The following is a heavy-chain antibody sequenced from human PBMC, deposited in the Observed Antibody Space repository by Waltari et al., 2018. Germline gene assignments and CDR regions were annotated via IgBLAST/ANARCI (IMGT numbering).Heavy chain of an antibody. CDR1: GFTFIRDA. CDR2: ISGRDGRT. Sequence: EVQLVESVGGLVQPGGSLRLSCAASGFTFIRDAMSWVRQAPGRGLEWVSSISGRDGRTNYADSAKGRFTISRDNVKNTLFLQMNSLRADDAAVYYCAKDLGGFSGSHWYFDLWGRGTLVTVSS. J-gene: IGHJ2*01. D-gene: IGHD5-12*01. CDR3: AKDLGGFSGSHWYFDL. V-gene: IGHV3-23*04.